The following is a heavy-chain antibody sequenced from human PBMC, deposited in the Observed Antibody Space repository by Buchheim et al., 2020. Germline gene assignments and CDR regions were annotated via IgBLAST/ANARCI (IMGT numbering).Heavy chain of an antibody. D-gene: IGHD5-12*01. J-gene: IGHJ4*02. CDR3: AKVGSKYSGYDLYYFDH. V-gene: IGHV3-23*01. CDR2: NSGSGGST. CDR1: GFTSSSYA. Sequence: EVQLLESGGGLVQPGGSLRLSCAASGFTSSSYAMSWVRQAPGKGLEWVSVNSGSGGSTYYADSVKGRFTISRDNSKHTLYLQMNSLRAEDTAVYYCAKVGSKYSGYDLYYFDHWGQGT.